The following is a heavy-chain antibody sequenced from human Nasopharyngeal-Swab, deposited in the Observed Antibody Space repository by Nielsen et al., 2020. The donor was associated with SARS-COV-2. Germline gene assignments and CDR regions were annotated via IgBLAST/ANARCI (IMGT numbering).Heavy chain of an antibody. CDR2: FDPEDGET. Sequence: ASVKVSCKVSGYTLTELSMHWVRQAPGKGLEWMGGFDPEDGETIYAQKFQGRVTMTEDTSTDTAYMELSSLRSEDTAVYYCARGLSGSSWYYLAVAGTLYYYGMDVWGQGTTVTVSS. CDR3: ARGLSGSSWYYLAVAGTLYYYGMDV. D-gene: IGHD6-13*01. V-gene: IGHV1-24*01. J-gene: IGHJ6*02. CDR1: GYTLTELS.